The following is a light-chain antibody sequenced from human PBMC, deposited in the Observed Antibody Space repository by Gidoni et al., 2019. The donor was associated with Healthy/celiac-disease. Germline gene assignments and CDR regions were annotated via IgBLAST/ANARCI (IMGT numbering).Light chain of an antibody. CDR1: QSVSSY. CDR2: DAS. J-gene: IGKJ1*01. Sequence: EIVLTQSPATLSLSPGERATLSCRASQSVSSYLAWYQQKPGQAPRLLIYDASNRATGIPARFSGSGSGTDFTLTISSLEPEDFAVYYCQQRSNWPPTFXXXTKVEI. V-gene: IGKV3-11*01. CDR3: QQRSNWPPT.